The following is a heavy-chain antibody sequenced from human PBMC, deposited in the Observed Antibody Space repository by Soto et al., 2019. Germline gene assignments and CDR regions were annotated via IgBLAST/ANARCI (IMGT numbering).Heavy chain of an antibody. CDR1: GFTFSSYA. J-gene: IGHJ6*02. Sequence: EVQLLESGGGLVQPGGSLRLSCAASGFTFSSYAMSWVRQAPGKGLEWVSAISGSGGSTYYADSVKGRFTISRDNSKNTLYLQMNSLRAEDTALYYCAKDGGYCSTSSCPYAMDVWGQGTTVTVSS. V-gene: IGHV3-23*01. D-gene: IGHD2-2*01. CDR2: ISGSGGST. CDR3: AKDGGYCSTSSCPYAMDV.